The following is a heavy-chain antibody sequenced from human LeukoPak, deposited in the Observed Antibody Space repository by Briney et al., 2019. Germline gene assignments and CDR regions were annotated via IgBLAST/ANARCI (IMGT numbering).Heavy chain of an antibody. D-gene: IGHD4-17*01. Sequence: GGSLRLSCAASGFIFSSYAMHWVRQAPGKGLEWVAVIPYDDGSNRYYADSVRGRFTISRENAKNSLHLQMNSLKAGDTAIYYCARRANGDYGRWYYDLWGRGTLVTVSS. V-gene: IGHV3-30*14. J-gene: IGHJ2*01. CDR1: GFIFSSYA. CDR3: ARRANGDYGRWYYDL. CDR2: IPYDDGSNR.